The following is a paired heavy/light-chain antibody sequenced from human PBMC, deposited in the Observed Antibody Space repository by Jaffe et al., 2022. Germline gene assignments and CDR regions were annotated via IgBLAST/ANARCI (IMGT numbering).Light chain of an antibody. V-gene: IGLV3-21*04. CDR3: QVWDDTSVHPWV. CDR1: KFAGQT. CDR2: YDT. J-gene: IGLJ3*02. Sequence: TQPSSVSVAPGKTATITCGKNKFAGQTVNWYQHKPGQAPVLVIFYDTERPSGIPERYSGSITRDTATLTIGRVEAGDEADYYCQVWDDTSVHPWVFGGGTKLSVL.
Heavy chain of an antibody. J-gene: IGHJ4*02. CDR3: AKDIAAFCGGDCYLES. V-gene: IGHV3-9*01. CDR2: ISWNNAYI. CDR1: GFPFDDST. Sequence: EVQLVESGGAVVQPGGSLTLSCVTSGFPFDDSTLHWVRQSPGQGLEWVSGISWNNAYIAYGEAVKGRFTISRDNAKQSLYLQMNNLRPEDTALYYCAKDIAAFCGGDCYLESWGRGTLVTVSS. D-gene: IGHD2-21*01.